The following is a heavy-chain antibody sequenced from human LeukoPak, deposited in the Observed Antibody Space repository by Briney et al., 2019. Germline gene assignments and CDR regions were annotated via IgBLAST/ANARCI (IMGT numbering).Heavy chain of an antibody. CDR1: RFTFTSYE. J-gene: IGHJ3*02. CDR2: ISSSSTI. CDR3: ARNRYGSSYDAFDI. Sequence: SGGSQTLSCAASRFTFTSYEMNCVRHARGKGLEWFSYISSSSTIYYADSVKGRFTISRDNAKNSLYLQMNSLRAEDTAVYYCARNRYGSSYDAFDIWGQGTMVTVSS. D-gene: IGHD3-10*01. V-gene: IGHV3-48*03.